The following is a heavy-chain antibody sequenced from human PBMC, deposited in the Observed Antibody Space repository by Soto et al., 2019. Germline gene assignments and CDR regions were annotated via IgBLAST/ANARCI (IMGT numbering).Heavy chain of an antibody. CDR2: IDSDGSTT. CDR1: GFPFSFFW. CDR3: VRGGSLGTPSSVY. D-gene: IGHD1-1*01. Sequence: PGGSLRLSCAASGFPFSFFWMHWVRQVPGKGLVWVSRIDSDGSTTTYADSVKGRFTISRDSAKSSLYLQMTSLRTEDTAIYYCVRGGSLGTPSSVYWDRGSLVAVFS. J-gene: IGHJ4*02. V-gene: IGHV3-74*03.